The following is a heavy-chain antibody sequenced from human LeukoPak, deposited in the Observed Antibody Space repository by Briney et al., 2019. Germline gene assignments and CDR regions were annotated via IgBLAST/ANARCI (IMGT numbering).Heavy chain of an antibody. V-gene: IGHV3-23*01. Sequence: HPGGSLRLSCAASGFTFSAFAMSWVRQAPGKGLDWVSTVSGSGGSTYYADSVKGRFTISRDNSKNTLYLQMNSLRAEDTAVYYCAKDRSSGWPLDFDYWGQGTLVTVSS. D-gene: IGHD6-19*01. CDR1: GFTFSAFA. CDR2: VSGSGGST. J-gene: IGHJ4*02. CDR3: AKDRSSGWPLDFDY.